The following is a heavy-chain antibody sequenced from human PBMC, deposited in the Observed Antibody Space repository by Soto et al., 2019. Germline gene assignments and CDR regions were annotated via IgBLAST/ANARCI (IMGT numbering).Heavy chain of an antibody. CDR1: GFTFSSYS. CDR3: ARSAWIQLWPSADY. V-gene: IGHV3-21*01. D-gene: IGHD5-18*01. Sequence: VQLVESGGGLVKPGGSLRLSCAASGFTFSSYSMNWVRQAPGKGLEWVSSISSSSSYIYYADSVKGRFTISRDNAKNSLYLQMNSLRAEDTAVYYCARSAWIQLWPSADYWGQGTLVTVSS. CDR2: ISSSSSYI. J-gene: IGHJ4*02.